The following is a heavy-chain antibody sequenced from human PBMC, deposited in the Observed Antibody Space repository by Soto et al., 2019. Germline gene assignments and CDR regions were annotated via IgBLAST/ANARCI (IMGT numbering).Heavy chain of an antibody. V-gene: IGHV4-59*01. J-gene: IGHJ4*02. CDR1: GGSISSNY. CDR3: ARYRREAVAGYTLDN. Sequence: PSETLSLTCTVSGGSISSNYWTWIRQPPGKGLEWIGYVYNSGSTNSNPSLKSRVTTSEDTSKSQFSLKVNSMTAADTAVYYCARYRREAVAGYTLDNWGQGILFTVSS. CDR2: VYNSGST. D-gene: IGHD2-15*01.